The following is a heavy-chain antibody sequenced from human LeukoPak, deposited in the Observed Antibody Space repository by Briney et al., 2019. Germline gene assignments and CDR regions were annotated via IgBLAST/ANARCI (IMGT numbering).Heavy chain of an antibody. D-gene: IGHD3-22*01. V-gene: IGHV4-34*01. J-gene: IGHJ4*02. CDR1: GGSFSGYY. CDR3: ARDPDSSGQTFDY. Sequence: SETLSLTCAVYGGSFSGYYWSWIRQPPGKGLEWIGEINHSGSTNYNPSLKSRVTISVETSKNQFSLKLSSVTAADTAVYYCARDPDSSGQTFDYWGQGTLVTVSS. CDR2: INHSGST.